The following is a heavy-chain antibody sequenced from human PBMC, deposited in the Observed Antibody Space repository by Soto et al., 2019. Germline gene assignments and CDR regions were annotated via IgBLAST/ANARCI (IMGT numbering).Heavy chain of an antibody. J-gene: IGHJ4*02. CDR1: GFTFSSYA. V-gene: IGHV3-23*01. D-gene: IGHD6-13*01. Sequence: EVQLLDSGGGLVQPGGSLRLSCAASGFTFSSYAMTWVRQAPGKGLEWVSAISGSGGSTFYADSVKGRYTISRDNSKNTLNKQMNSLRADDTAVYYCAKGELSNSWYYFDYWGQGTLVTVSS. CDR2: ISGSGGST. CDR3: AKGELSNSWYYFDY.